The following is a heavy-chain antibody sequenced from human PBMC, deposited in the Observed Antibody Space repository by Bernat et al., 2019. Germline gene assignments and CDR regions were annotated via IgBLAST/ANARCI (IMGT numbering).Heavy chain of an antibody. D-gene: IGHD1-14*01. CDR2: ISGDGSST. J-gene: IGHJ6*04. V-gene: IGHV3-43*02. CDR3: AKYRRYNRPFVGMDV. CDR1: GFTFDVYA. Sequence: EVQLVESGGAVVQPGGSLRLSCATFGFTFDVYAMHWVSQVPGKGLEWVSLISGDGSSTYYADSVKGRFTISRDNSKKSLYLQMNRLRTEDTALFCCAKYRRYNRPFVGMDVWCEGTTVSVSS.